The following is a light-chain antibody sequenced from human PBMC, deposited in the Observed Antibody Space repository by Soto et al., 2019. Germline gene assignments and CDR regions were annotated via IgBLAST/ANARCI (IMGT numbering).Light chain of an antibody. V-gene: IGKV3-20*01. CDR1: QSVSTYY. CDR2: GAS. CDR3: QQSGSSLCT. J-gene: IGKJ1*01. Sequence: IVLAQSPGTLTLSPGESATLSCRASQSVSTYYLGWYQQKPGQAPRLLIYGASSRATGIPDRFSGSASATDFTLTISRLEAEYLAVYCRQQSGSSLCTFGQGTKVDIK.